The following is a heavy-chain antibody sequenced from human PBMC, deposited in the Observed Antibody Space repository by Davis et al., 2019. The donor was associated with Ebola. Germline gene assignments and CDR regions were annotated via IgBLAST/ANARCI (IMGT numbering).Heavy chain of an antibody. Sequence: SETLSLTCTVSGGSISSSSYYWGWIRQPPGKGLEWIGSIYYSGSTYYNPSLKSRVTISVDTSKNQFSLKLSSVTAADTAVYYCARDMGMVHEANWFDPWGQGTLVTVSS. J-gene: IGHJ5*02. V-gene: IGHV4-39*02. CDR3: ARDMGMVHEANWFDP. D-gene: IGHD3-10*01. CDR2: IYYSGST. CDR1: GGSISSSSYY.